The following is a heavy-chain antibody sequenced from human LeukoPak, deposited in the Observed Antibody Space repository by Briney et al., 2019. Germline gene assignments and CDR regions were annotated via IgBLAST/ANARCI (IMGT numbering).Heavy chain of an antibody. CDR3: ASLYCSRTSCPTHAFDI. CDR1: GYSFTSYW. CDR2: IYPGDSDT. J-gene: IGHJ3*02. Sequence: PGESLKISCKGSGYSFTSYWIGWVRQMPRKGLEWMGIIYPGDSDTRYSPSFQGQVTISADKSISTAYLQWSSLKASDTAMYYCASLYCSRTSCPTHAFDIWGQGTMVTVSS. V-gene: IGHV5-51*01. D-gene: IGHD2-2*01.